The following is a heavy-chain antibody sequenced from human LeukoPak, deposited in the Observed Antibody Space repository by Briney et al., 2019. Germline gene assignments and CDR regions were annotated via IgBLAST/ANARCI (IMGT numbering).Heavy chain of an antibody. V-gene: IGHV1-2*06. Sequence: GASVKVSCKASGYTFTGYYMHWVRQAPGQGLEWMGRINPNSGGTNYAQKFQGRVTMTRDTSISTAYMELSRLRSDDTAVYYCARDGYCSSTSCYYWFDPWGQGTLVTVSS. J-gene: IGHJ5*02. CDR1: GYTFTGYY. CDR3: ARDGYCSSTSCYYWFDP. D-gene: IGHD2-2*03. CDR2: INPNSGGT.